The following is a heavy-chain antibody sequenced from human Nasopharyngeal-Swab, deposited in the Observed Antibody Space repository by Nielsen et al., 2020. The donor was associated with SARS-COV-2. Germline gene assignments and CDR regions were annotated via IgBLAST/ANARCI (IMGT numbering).Heavy chain of an antibody. CDR1: GFTFSSYA. D-gene: IGHD3-22*01. Sequence: GGSLRLSCAASGFTFSSYAMHWVRQAPGKGLEWVAVISYDGSNKYYADSVKGRFTISRDNSKNTLYLQMSSLRAEDTAVYYCARIAIGMIVVASYYGMDVWGQGTTVTVSS. CDR2: ISYDGSNK. CDR3: ARIAIGMIVVASYYGMDV. J-gene: IGHJ6*02. V-gene: IGHV3-30*14.